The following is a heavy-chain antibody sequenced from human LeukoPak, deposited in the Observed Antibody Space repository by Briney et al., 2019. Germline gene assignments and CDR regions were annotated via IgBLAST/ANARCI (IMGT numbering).Heavy chain of an antibody. CDR1: GFTFSSYG. CDR3: AKGGGYEAQYYYYYLDV. Sequence: QPGGSLRLSCAASGFTFSSYGMHWVRQAPAKGLEWVAFIRFDGNNKYYADSVKGRFTVSRDNSKNTLYLQMKSLRAEDTAVYYCAKGGGYEAQYYYYYLDVWGKGTTVTISS. CDR2: IRFDGNNK. J-gene: IGHJ6*03. V-gene: IGHV3-30*02. D-gene: IGHD5-12*01.